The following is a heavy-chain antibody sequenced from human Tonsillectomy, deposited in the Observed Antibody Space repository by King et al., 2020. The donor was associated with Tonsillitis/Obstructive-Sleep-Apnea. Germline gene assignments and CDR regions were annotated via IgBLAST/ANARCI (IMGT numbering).Heavy chain of an antibody. CDR2: INWNGGST. Sequence: VQLVESGGGVVRPGGSLRLSCAASGFTFDDYGMSWGRQAPGKGLEWVSGINWNGGSTGYADSVKGRFTISRDNAKNSLYLQMNSLRAEDTALYYCARVSYCSSTSCYVGGFDYWGQGTLVTVSS. CDR1: GFTFDDYG. CDR3: ARVSYCSSTSCYVGGFDY. V-gene: IGHV3-20*04. D-gene: IGHD2-2*01. J-gene: IGHJ4*02.